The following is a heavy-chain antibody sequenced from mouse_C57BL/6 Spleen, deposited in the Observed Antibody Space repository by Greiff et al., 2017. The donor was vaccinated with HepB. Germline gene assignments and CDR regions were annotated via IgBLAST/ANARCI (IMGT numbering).Heavy chain of an antibody. Sequence: QVQLQQPGAELVMPGASVKLSCKAFGYTFTSYWMHWVKQRPGQGLEWIGEIDPSDSYTNYNQKFKGKSTLTVDKSSSTAYMQLSSLTSEDSAVYYCARSGGYNDYWGQGTTLTVSS. D-gene: IGHD2-2*01. J-gene: IGHJ2*01. CDR3: ARSGGYNDY. CDR2: IDPSDSYT. CDR1: GYTFTSYW. V-gene: IGHV1-69*01.